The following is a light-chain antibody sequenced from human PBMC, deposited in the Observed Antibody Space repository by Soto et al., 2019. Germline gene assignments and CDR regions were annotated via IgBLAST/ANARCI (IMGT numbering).Light chain of an antibody. CDR1: QAINSN. CDR2: SAS. CDR3: QQYNDWPLT. V-gene: IGKV3-15*01. Sequence: EIVMTQSPATLSVSPGETASLSCRASQAINSNLAWYQQRPGQAPRLLIYSASTRATGVPARVSGSGSETAYTVIIRGLQSEDFALYYGQQYNDWPLTCGGGTKVDLK. J-gene: IGKJ4*01.